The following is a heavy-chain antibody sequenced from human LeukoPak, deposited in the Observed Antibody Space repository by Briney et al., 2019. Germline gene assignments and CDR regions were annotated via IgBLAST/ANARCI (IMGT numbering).Heavy chain of an antibody. V-gene: IGHV3-30*04. CDR1: GFTFSSYA. CDR2: IQFDGNDK. CDR3: RDPFDY. D-gene: IGHD2/OR15-2a*01. J-gene: IGHJ4*02. Sequence: PGGSLRLSCAASGFTFSSYAMHWVRQAPGKGLEWVAFIQFDGNDKFYADSVKGRFTISRDNSKNTLFLQMNSLRAEDTAVYYCRDPFDYWGQGTLVTVSS.